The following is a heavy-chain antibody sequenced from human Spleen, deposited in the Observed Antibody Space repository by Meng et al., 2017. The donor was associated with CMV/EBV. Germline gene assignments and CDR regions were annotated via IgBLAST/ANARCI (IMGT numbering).Heavy chain of an antibody. CDR1: GYTFITYG. Sequence: ASVKVSCKASGYTFITYGISWVRQAPGQGLEWMGWISGDNGNTKYAQKFQGRVTMTTDTSTSTVYMELKSLTSDDTAVYYCARDYSSSWYPNNAFDIWGQGTMVTVSS. V-gene: IGHV1-18*01. CDR2: ISGDNGNT. J-gene: IGHJ3*02. CDR3: ARDYSSSWYPNNAFDI. D-gene: IGHD6-13*01.